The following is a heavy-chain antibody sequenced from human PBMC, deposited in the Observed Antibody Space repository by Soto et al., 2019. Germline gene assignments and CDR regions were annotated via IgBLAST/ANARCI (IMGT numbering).Heavy chain of an antibody. Sequence: QVQLVQSGAEVKKPGASVKVSCKASGYTFTSYGISWVRQAPGQGLEWMGWLNAYNGNTPSAQKLQGRVTMTTDTSTSPAYMEVRSLRSDDTAVYYCARTLPPIDYWGQGTLVTVSS. V-gene: IGHV1-18*01. CDR2: LNAYNGNT. CDR1: GYTFTSYG. J-gene: IGHJ4*02. D-gene: IGHD1-26*01. CDR3: ARTLPPIDY.